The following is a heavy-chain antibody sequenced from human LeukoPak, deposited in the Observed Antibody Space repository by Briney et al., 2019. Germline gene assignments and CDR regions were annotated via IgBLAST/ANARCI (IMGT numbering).Heavy chain of an antibody. CDR3: ARDHYGAFDI. Sequence: SGTLSLTCAVYGGSFSGYYWSWIRQPPGKGLEWIGYIYYSGSTHYNPSLKSRVTISVDTSKNQFSLKLSSVTAADTAVYYCARDHYGAFDIWGQGTMVTVSS. CDR1: GGSFSGYY. D-gene: IGHD3-16*01. V-gene: IGHV4-34*09. CDR2: IYYSGST. J-gene: IGHJ3*02.